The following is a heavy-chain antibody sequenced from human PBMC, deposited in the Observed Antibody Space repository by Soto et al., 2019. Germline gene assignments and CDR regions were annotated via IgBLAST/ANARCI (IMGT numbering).Heavy chain of an antibody. CDR3: AKSTGWYDAFDI. Sequence: GGSLRLSCAASGFTFSSYSMNWVRQAPGKGLEWVSSISGCGSNSYYVDSVKGRFTISRDSSMNTLYLQVNSLRVEDTAVYYCAKSTGWYDAFDIWGPGTMVTVSS. CDR2: ISGCGSNS. D-gene: IGHD6-19*01. J-gene: IGHJ3*02. CDR1: GFTFSSYS. V-gene: IGHV3-23*01.